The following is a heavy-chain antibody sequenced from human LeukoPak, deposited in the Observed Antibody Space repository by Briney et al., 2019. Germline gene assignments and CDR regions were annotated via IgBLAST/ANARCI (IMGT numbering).Heavy chain of an antibody. CDR2: IYTSGST. Sequence: SETLSLTCTVSGGSISSGSYYWSWIRQPAGKGLEWIGRIYTSGSTNYNPSLKSRVTISVDTSKNQFSLKLSSVTAADTAVYYCARGRPAVVVAATHHYFDYWGQGTLVTVSS. V-gene: IGHV4-61*02. CDR1: GGSISSGSYY. D-gene: IGHD2-15*01. J-gene: IGHJ4*02. CDR3: ARGRPAVVVAATHHYFDY.